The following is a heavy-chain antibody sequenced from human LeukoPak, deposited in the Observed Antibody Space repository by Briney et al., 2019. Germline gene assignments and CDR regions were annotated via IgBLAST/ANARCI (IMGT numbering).Heavy chain of an antibody. D-gene: IGHD3-22*01. CDR3: ARSSYYYDSSGYYYNY. CDR1: GGSISSSSYY. J-gene: IGHJ4*02. V-gene: IGHV4-39*01. Sequence: SETLSLTCTVSGGSISSSSYYWGWIRQPPGKGLEWIGSIYYGGSTYHNPSLKSRVTISVDTSKNQFSLKLSSVTAADTAVYYCARSSYYYDSSGYYYNYWGQGTLVTVSS. CDR2: IYYGGST.